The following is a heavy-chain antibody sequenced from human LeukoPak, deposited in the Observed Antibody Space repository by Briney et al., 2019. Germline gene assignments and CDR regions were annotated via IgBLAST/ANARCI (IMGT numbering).Heavy chain of an antibody. Sequence: ASETLSLTCTVSGGSISSYYWSWIRQPPGKGLEWIGYIYYSGSTYYNPSLKSRVTISVDTSKNQFSLKLSSVTAADTAVYYCARTPILERLGTDYWGQGTLVTVSS. CDR2: IYYSGST. D-gene: IGHD3-3*01. J-gene: IGHJ4*02. V-gene: IGHV4-59*06. CDR3: ARTPILERLGTDY. CDR1: GGSISSYY.